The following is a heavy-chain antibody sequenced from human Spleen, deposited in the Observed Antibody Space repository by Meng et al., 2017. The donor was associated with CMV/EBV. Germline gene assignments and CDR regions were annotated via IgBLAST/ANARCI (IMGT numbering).Heavy chain of an antibody. V-gene: IGHV4-4*07. J-gene: IGHJ5*02. CDR3: ARGPTARRKAWFNP. Sequence: QLQLQELGPGLVTPSETLSLTCTGSGGSISSYYWSWIRQPAGKGLEWIGRIYTSGSTNYNPSLKSRVTISVDTSKNQFSLKLSSVTAADTAVYYCARGPTARRKAWFNPWGQGTLVTVSS. CDR2: IYTSGST. CDR1: GGSISSYY. D-gene: IGHD6-25*01.